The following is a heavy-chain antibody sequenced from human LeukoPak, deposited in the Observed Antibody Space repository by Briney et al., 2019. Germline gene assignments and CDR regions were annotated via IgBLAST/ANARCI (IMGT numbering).Heavy chain of an antibody. J-gene: IGHJ4*02. CDR3: TRDRYGSGSYYIDY. CDR1: GGSISSYY. D-gene: IGHD3-10*01. V-gene: IGHV4-59*01. CDR2: ISYSGNT. Sequence: SETRSLTCTVSGGSISSYYWSWIRQPPGKGLEWIGYISYSGNTKYNPSLRSRVTISVDTSKNQFSLKLSSVTAADTAVYYCTRDRYGSGSYYIDYWGQGSLVTVSS.